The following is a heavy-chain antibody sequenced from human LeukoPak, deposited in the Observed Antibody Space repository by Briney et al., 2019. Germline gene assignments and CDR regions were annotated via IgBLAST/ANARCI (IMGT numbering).Heavy chain of an antibody. CDR2: INPNSGGT. J-gene: IGHJ4*02. CDR1: ANTLGYY. CDR3: ARDLSITMVRAPFY. Sequence: GASVKVSCKASANTLGYYIHWVRQAPGQGLEWMGWINPNSGGTNYAQKFQGRVTMTRDTSISTAFMEPSRLRSDDTAVYYCARDLSITMVRAPFYWGPGTPVTVSS. D-gene: IGHD3-10*01. V-gene: IGHV1-2*02.